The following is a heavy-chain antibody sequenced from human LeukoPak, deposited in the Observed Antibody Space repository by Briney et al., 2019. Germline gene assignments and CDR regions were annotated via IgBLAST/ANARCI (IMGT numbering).Heavy chain of an antibody. D-gene: IGHD3-10*01. V-gene: IGHV3-11*01. CDR3: ANSGGFGHYYYYGMDV. Sequence: GGALRLSCAASAFTFSDYYRSWIRQAPGKGLEGVSYISSSGSTIYYADSVKGRFTISRDNAKNSLYLQMNSLRAEDTAVYYCANSGGFGHYYYYGMDVWGQGTTVTVSS. J-gene: IGHJ6*02. CDR2: ISSSGSTI. CDR1: AFTFSDYY.